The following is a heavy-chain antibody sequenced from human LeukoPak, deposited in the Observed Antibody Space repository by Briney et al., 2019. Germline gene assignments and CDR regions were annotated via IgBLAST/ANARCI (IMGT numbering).Heavy chain of an antibody. Sequence: SQTLSLTCTVSGGSISSGGYYWSWLRQHPGKGLEWIGYIYYSGSTYYNPSLKSRVTISVDTSKNQFSLKLSSVTAADTAVYYCARGKGLENYFDYWGQGTLVTVSS. CDR1: GGSISSGGYY. J-gene: IGHJ4*02. D-gene: IGHD6-19*01. V-gene: IGHV4-31*03. CDR3: ARGKGLENYFDY. CDR2: IYYSGST.